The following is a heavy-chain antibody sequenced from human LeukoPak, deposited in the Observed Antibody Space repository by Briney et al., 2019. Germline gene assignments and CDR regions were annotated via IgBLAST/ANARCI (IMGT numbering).Heavy chain of an antibody. D-gene: IGHD3-16*01. Sequence: ASVKVSCKASGYTFSDYHIHWVRQAPGQGLEWMGRIIPSGGGTTYAQKFQGRVTMTRDMSTNIVYMELSSLRSEDTALYCCARDSYGSDYWGQGTLVTVSS. J-gene: IGHJ4*02. CDR1: GYTFSDYH. V-gene: IGHV1-46*01. CDR3: ARDSYGSDY. CDR2: IIPSGGGT.